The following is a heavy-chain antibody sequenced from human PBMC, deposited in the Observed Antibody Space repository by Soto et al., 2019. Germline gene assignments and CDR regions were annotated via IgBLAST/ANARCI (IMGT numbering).Heavy chain of an antibody. V-gene: IGHV4-39*01. CDR1: GDSISSSSDY. J-gene: IGHJ5*02. Sequence: QMQLQESGPGLVKPSETLSLTCTVSGDSISSSSDYWGWIRQPPGKGLEWIGSAYYSGSTYYNPSLKSRFTISVDTSKSQFSLKLNSVTAADTAVYYCARHRDCSGGSCYLNWFDPWGQGTLVTVSS. CDR3: ARHRDCSGGSCYLNWFDP. CDR2: AYYSGST. D-gene: IGHD2-15*01.